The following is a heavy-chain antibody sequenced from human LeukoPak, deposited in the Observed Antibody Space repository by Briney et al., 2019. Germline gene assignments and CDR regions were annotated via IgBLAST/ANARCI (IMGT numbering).Heavy chain of an antibody. CDR1: GGSISTSYYY. Sequence: SETLSLTCTVSGGSISTSYYYWGWIRQPPGKGLEWIGNIHNGESTYYNPSLKSRVTISVDTSKNQFSLKLSSVTAADTAVYYCARQVTFGYAYAYYFDYWGQGSLVTVSS. CDR2: IHNGEST. J-gene: IGHJ4*02. CDR3: ARQVTFGYAYAYYFDY. V-gene: IGHV4-39*01. D-gene: IGHD5-18*01.